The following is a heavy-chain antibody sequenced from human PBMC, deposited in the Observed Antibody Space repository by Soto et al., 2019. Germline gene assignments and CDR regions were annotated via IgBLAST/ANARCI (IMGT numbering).Heavy chain of an antibody. D-gene: IGHD6-6*01. V-gene: IGHV4-34*01. Sequence: SETLSLTCAVYGGSFSGYYWSWIRQPPGKGLEWIGEINHSESTNYNPSLKSRVTISLDTSKNQFSLRLNSVTAADTAVYYCARSSIEPRVFMYPFDFWGQGTLVTVSS. CDR1: GGSFSGYY. J-gene: IGHJ4*02. CDR2: INHSEST. CDR3: ARSSIEPRVFMYPFDF.